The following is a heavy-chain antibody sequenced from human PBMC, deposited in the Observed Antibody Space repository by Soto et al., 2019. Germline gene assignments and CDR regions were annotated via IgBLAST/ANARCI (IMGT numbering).Heavy chain of an antibody. Sequence: SVKVSCKASGGTFSSYAISWVRQAPVQGLEWMGGIIPIFGTANYAQKFQGRVTITADESTSTAYMELSSLRSEDTAVYYCAGTVHYDFWSGYPTYYFDYWGQGTLVTVSS. CDR2: IIPIFGTA. D-gene: IGHD3-3*01. CDR3: AGTVHYDFWSGYPTYYFDY. CDR1: GGTFSSYA. V-gene: IGHV1-69*13. J-gene: IGHJ4*02.